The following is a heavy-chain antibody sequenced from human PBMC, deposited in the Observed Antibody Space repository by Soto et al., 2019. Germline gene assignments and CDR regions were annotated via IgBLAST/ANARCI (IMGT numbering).Heavy chain of an antibody. CDR1: EFTLSSFQ. V-gene: IGHV3-74*01. CDR3: ARDEWAVAEN. J-gene: IGHJ4*01. D-gene: IGHD6-19*01. CDR2: LRPPGRST. Sequence: QLVESGGGLVQPGGSLRLSCVASEFTLSSFQMHWVRQAPGKGLVWVSRLRPPGRSTNYADFVKGRFTISRDNTKNTMYLQMNSLRDDDTALYYGARDEWAVAENWGHGTLVTV.